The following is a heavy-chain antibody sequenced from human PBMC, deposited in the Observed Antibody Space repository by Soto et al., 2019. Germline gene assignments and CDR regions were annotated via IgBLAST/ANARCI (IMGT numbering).Heavy chain of an antibody. Sequence: GGSLRLSCAASGFTFSSYSMNWVRQAPGKGLEWVSYISSSSTIYYADSVKGRFTISRDNAKNSLYLQMNSLRDEDTAVYYCARPEYSSSSYGMDVWGQGTTVTVSS. CDR3: ARPEYSSSSYGMDV. CDR1: GFTFSSYS. J-gene: IGHJ6*02. V-gene: IGHV3-48*02. D-gene: IGHD6-6*01. CDR2: ISSSSTI.